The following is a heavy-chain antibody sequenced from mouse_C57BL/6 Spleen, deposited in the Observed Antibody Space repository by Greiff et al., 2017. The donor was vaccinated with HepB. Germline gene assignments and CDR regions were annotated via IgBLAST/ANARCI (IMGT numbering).Heavy chain of an antibody. CDR2: INPSSGYT. CDR3: ARDSSGYVDMDY. CDR1: GYTFTSYW. J-gene: IGHJ4*01. D-gene: IGHD3-2*02. Sequence: VQLQESGAELAKPGASVKLSCKASGYTFTSYWMHWVKQRPGQGLEWIGYINPSSGYTKYNQKFKDKATLTANKSSSTAYMQLRSLTYEDTVVYYCARDSSGYVDMDYWGQGTSVTVSS. V-gene: IGHV1-7*01.